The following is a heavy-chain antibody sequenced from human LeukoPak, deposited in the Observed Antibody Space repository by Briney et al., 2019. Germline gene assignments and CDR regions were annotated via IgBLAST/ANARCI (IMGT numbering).Heavy chain of an antibody. Sequence: SETLSLTCTVYGGPFSGYYWSWIRQPPGKGLEWIGEINHSGSTNYNPSLKSRVTISVDTSKNQFSLKLSSVTAADTAVYYCARALGTSFDYWGQGTLVTVSS. CDR3: ARALGTSFDY. CDR2: INHSGST. CDR1: GGPFSGYY. D-gene: IGHD7-27*01. J-gene: IGHJ4*02. V-gene: IGHV4-34*01.